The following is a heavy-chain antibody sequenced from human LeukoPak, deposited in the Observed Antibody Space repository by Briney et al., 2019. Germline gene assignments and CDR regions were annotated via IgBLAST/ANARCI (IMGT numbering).Heavy chain of an antibody. D-gene: IGHD2-15*01. CDR2: INPRDGGT. CDR1: GYTFTDYY. Sequence: ASVRVSCKGSGYTFTDYYLHWVRQAPGQGLEWVGYINPRDGGTSSPPNFRGRVTMTTDASSSTVYMELSRLTSDDTAIYYCAREGNGLLSKDLDYWGQGTLVTVSS. J-gene: IGHJ4*02. V-gene: IGHV1-2*02. CDR3: AREGNGLLSKDLDY.